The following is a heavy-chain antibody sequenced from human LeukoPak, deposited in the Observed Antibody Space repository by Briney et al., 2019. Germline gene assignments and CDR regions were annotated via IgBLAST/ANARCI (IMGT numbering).Heavy chain of an antibody. CDR2: INHSGST. J-gene: IGHJ5*02. D-gene: IGHD5-24*01. CDR1: GGSFSGYY. V-gene: IGHV4-34*01. CDR3: ARGRWLKNWFDP. Sequence: PSETLSLTCAVYGGSFSGYYWSWIRQPPGKGLEWIGEINHSGSTNYNPSLKSRVTISVDTSKNQFSLKLSPVTAADTAVYYCARGRWLKNWFDPWGQGTLVTVSS.